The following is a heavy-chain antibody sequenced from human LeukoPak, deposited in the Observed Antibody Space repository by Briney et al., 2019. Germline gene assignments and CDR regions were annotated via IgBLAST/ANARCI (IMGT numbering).Heavy chain of an antibody. CDR2: IGSGGGGS. D-gene: IGHD3-10*01. CDR3: AKEDGNYGSGRYYYFDY. J-gene: IGHJ4*02. V-gene: IGHV3-23*01. CDR1: GFVFGNYA. Sequence: GGSLRLSCAASGFVFGNYAMTWVRQAPGKGLEWVSNIGSGGGGSSYADSVKGRFTISRDNSKSTLYLVMSSLRAEDTAVYYCAKEDGNYGSGRYYYFDYWGQGTLVTVSS.